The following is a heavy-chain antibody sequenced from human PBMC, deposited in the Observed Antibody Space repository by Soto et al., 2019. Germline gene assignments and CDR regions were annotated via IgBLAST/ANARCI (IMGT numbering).Heavy chain of an antibody. V-gene: IGHV3-23*01. J-gene: IGHJ4*02. CDR2: ISGSGGST. D-gene: IGHD3-10*01. CDR3: ACGVARGLSNY. CDR1: GFTFSSYA. Sequence: PGGSLRLSCAASGFTFSSYAMSWVRQAPGKGLEWVSAISGSGGSTYYADSVKCRFTISRDNSKNTLSLQMYNLRAEDTALYYCACGVARGLSNYWGQGTLVTVSS.